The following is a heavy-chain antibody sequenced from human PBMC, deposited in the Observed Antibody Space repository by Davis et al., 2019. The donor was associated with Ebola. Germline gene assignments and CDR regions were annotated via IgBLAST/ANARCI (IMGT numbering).Heavy chain of an antibody. Sequence: PGGSLRLSCAGSGFKFGDYAMHWVRQVPGKGLEWIAGINWSGDNVGYAASVQGRFSVSRDNVGDSLHLQMNSLRTEDTAFYYCAKAVTSGWFSDWLGPWGQGALVIVSP. D-gene: IGHD6-19*01. J-gene: IGHJ5*02. CDR1: GFKFGDYA. V-gene: IGHV3-9*01. CDR3: AKAVTSGWFSDWLGP. CDR2: INWSGDNV.